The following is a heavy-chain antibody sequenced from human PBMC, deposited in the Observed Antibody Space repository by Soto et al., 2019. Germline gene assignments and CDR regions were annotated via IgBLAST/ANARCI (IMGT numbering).Heavy chain of an antibody. CDR1: GVSFNDYY. CDR2: VIHSGGT. V-gene: IGHV4-34*12. J-gene: IGHJ4*02. Sequence: PSXTLSLTCAVYGVSFNDYYWTWIRQPPGKGLEWIGEVIHSGGTNYNPSLKSRVTISVDSPRHQFSLKLTYVTAADTAVYYCARRGGGNYPYYFDYWGLGTLVTAPQ. CDR3: ARRGGGNYPYYFDY. D-gene: IGHD3-16*01.